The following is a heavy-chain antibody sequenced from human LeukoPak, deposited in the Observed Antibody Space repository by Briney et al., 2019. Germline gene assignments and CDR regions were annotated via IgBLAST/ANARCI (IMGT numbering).Heavy chain of an antibody. CDR3: AGWVNWFDP. CDR2: INHSGST. D-gene: IGHD6-13*01. Sequence: PSETLSLTCAVYGGSFSGYYWSWIRQPPGKGLEWIGEINHSGSTNYNPSLKSRVTIPVDTYKNQFSLKLSSVTAADTAVYYCAGWVNWFDPWGQGTLVTVSS. J-gene: IGHJ5*02. CDR1: GGSFSGYY. V-gene: IGHV4-34*01.